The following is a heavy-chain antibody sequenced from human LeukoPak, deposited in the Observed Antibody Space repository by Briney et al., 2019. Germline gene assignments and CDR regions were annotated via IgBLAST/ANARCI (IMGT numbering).Heavy chain of an antibody. CDR1: GFTFSSCW. J-gene: IGHJ3*02. Sequence: GGSLRLSCAASGFTFSSCWMHWVRQAPGKGLVWVSRIVSDGSGTRYADSVRGRFTISRDNAKNTLYLQMNGLRAEDTALYYCARGGSPTEALGDAFDMWGQGTMVTVSS. V-gene: IGHV3-74*01. D-gene: IGHD1-26*01. CDR2: IVSDGSGT. CDR3: ARGGSPTEALGDAFDM.